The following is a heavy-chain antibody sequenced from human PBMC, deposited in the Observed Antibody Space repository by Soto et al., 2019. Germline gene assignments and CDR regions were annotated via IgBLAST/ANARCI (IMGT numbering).Heavy chain of an antibody. CDR3: ARGTRDCSTTSCYSPQGYYRHDMDV. CDR2: IIPMFGSA. J-gene: IGHJ6*02. D-gene: IGHD2-2*01. V-gene: IGHV1-69*13. CDR1: GGTFSSYA. Sequence: SVKVSCKASGGTFSSYAISWVRQAPGQGLEWMGGIIPMFGSATYVQKFRGRVTITADESTSTSYMDLSSLRSEDSAVYYCARGTRDCSTTSCYSPQGYYRHDMDVWGPGTTVTVSS.